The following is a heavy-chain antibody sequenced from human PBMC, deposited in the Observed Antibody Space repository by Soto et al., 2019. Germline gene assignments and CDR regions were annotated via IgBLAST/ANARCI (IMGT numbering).Heavy chain of an antibody. CDR1: GYIITSDW. CDR2: IYPRDSDT. Sequence: GESLKISCKSSGYIITSDWIGWVRQMPGKGLEWMGIIYPRDSDTRYSPSFEGQVTISADKTTNTAYLQWSRLKASDTAIYFCVRHHIVATPRGWFDPWGQGTLVTVSS. V-gene: IGHV5-51*01. CDR3: VRHHIVATPRGWFDP. J-gene: IGHJ5*02. D-gene: IGHD5-12*01.